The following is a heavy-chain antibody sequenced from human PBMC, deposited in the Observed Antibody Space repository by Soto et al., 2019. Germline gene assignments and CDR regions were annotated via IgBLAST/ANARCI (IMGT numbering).Heavy chain of an antibody. CDR1: GGSISSSSYY. J-gene: IGHJ6*03. CDR2: INYSGST. D-gene: IGHD3-10*01. Sequence: QLQLQESGPGLVKPSETLSLTCTVSGGSISSSSYYWGWIRQPPGKGLEWIGSINYSGSTYYNPSLKSRVTISVDTSKNQFSLKLSSVTAADTAVYYCARQRRVRGATYYMDVWGKGTTVTVSS. V-gene: IGHV4-39*01. CDR3: ARQRRVRGATYYMDV.